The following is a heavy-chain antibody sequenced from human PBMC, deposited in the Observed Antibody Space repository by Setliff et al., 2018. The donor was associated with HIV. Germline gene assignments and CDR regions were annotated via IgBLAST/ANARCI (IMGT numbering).Heavy chain of an antibody. CDR2: ISDRAGT. Sequence: GGSLRLSCAASEFSLNTYVMSWVRQAPGKGLEWVSSISDRAGTHYADSVKGRFTISRDNSKNTLYLQMNSLRAEDTAVYYCARGGLDSVFQSFDYWGQGTLVTVSS. D-gene: IGHD2-21*01. J-gene: IGHJ4*02. CDR1: EFSLNTYV. CDR3: ARGGLDSVFQSFDY. V-gene: IGHV3-23*01.